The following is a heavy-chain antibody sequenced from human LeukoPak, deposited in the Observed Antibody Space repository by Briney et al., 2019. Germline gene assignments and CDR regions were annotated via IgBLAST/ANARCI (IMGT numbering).Heavy chain of an antibody. Sequence: GESLKISCKGSGYSFSIYWIGWVRQMPGKGLEWMGIIYPGDSDTRYSPSFQGQVTISADKSINTAYLQWSSLKASDTAMYYCARHLGQNSRWDFDYWGQGTLVTVSS. CDR3: ARHLGQNSRWDFDY. J-gene: IGHJ4*02. CDR1: GYSFSIYW. V-gene: IGHV5-51*01. CDR2: IYPGDSDT. D-gene: IGHD6-13*01.